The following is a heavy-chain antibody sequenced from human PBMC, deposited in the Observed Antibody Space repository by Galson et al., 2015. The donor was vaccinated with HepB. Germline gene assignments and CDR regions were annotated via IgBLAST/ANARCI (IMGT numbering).Heavy chain of an antibody. V-gene: IGHV3-11*01. CDR1: GFTFSGYY. J-gene: IGHJ3*02. Sequence: SLRLSCAASGFTFSGYYMGWIRQAPGKGLEWVSYISRTGNTIYYADSVKGRFTISRDNAKKTLYLQMNSLTADDTAVYYCARTIRSGATGGHDASDIRGQGTMLTFYS. D-gene: IGHD1-26*01. CDR3: ARTIRSGATGGHDASDI. CDR2: ISRTGNTI.